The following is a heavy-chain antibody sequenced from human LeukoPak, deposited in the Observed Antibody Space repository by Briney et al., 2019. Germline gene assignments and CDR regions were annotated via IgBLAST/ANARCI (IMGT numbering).Heavy chain of an antibody. CDR2: IYYSGST. CDR1: GGSISSSSYY. Sequence: PSETLSLTCTVSGGSISSSSYYWGWIRQPPGKGLEWIGYIYYSGSTNYNPSLKSRVTISVDTSKNQFSLKLSSVTAADTAVYYCARRGGGSYFSHAFDIWGQGTMVTVSS. V-gene: IGHV4-61*05. CDR3: ARRGGGSYFSHAFDI. D-gene: IGHD1-26*01. J-gene: IGHJ3*02.